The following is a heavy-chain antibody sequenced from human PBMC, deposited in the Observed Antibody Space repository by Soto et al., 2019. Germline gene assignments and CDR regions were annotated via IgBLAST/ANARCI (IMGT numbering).Heavy chain of an antibody. D-gene: IGHD7-27*01. CDR3: ARRWGTYFDF. J-gene: IGHJ4*02. Sequence: SETLSLTCTVSGGSISSYYWSWIRQPPGKGLEWIGYIYYSGSTDYDPSLKSRVTISVDTSKNQFSLKLSSVTAADTAVYYCARRWGTYFDFWGQGTLVTXSS. CDR1: GGSISSYY. V-gene: IGHV4-59*01. CDR2: IYYSGST.